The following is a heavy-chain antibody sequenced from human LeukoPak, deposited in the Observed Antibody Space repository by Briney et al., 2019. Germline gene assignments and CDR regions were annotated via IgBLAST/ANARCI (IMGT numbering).Heavy chain of an antibody. D-gene: IGHD1-1*01. J-gene: IGHJ3*02. CDR3: SRDGSGSDWSAFDI. CDR1: GFTFSDYI. V-gene: IGHV3-72*01. CDR2: VRRRNKSYST. Sequence: GGSLRLSCAASGFTFSDYIMDWVRQAPGKGLEWVGRVRRRNKSYSTEYAASVKGRFSISRDDSKNSLYLQMNSLKTEDTAVYYCSRDGSGSDWSAFDIWGQGTMVTVSS.